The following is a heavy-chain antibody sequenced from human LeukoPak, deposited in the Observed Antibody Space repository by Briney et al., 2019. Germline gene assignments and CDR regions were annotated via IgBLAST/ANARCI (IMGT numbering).Heavy chain of an antibody. V-gene: IGHV4-4*07. D-gene: IGHD5-18*01. CDR2: IYTSGST. Sequence: SETLSLTCTVSGGSISSYYWSWIRQPAGKGLEWIGRIYTSGSTTYNPPLKSRVTMSVDTSKNQFSLKLSSVTAADTAVYYCARVRTGYSYGYPPYYYYYMDVWGKGTTVTVSS. CDR3: ARVRTGYSYGYPPYYYYYMDV. J-gene: IGHJ6*03. CDR1: GGSISSYY.